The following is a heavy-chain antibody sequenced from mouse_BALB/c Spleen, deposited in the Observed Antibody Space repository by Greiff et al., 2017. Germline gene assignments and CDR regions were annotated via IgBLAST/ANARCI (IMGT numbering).Heavy chain of an antibody. J-gene: IGHJ1*01. CDR1: GFTFSDYY. CDR3: ARGRRMGYFDV. Sequence: EVQRVESGGGLVKPGGSLKLSCAASGFTFSDYYMYWVRQTPEKRLEWVATISDGGSYTYYPDSVKGRFTISRDNAKNTLYLQMSSLKSEDTAMYYCARGRRMGYFDVWGAGTTVTVSS. CDR2: ISDGGSYT. D-gene: IGHD2-12*01. V-gene: IGHV5-4*02.